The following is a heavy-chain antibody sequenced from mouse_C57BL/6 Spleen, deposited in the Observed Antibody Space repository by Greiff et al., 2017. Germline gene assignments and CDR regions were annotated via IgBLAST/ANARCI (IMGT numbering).Heavy chain of an antibody. V-gene: IGHV1-69*01. CDR2: IDPSDSYT. CDR1: GYTFTSYW. Sequence: QVQLKQPGAELVMPGASVKLSCKASGYTFTSYWMHWVKQRPGQGLEWIGEIDPSDSYTNYNQKFKGKSTLTVDKSSSTAYMQLSSLTSEDSAVYYCARSYYYGSSYGYFDYWGQGTTLTVSS. J-gene: IGHJ2*01. D-gene: IGHD1-1*01. CDR3: ARSYYYGSSYGYFDY.